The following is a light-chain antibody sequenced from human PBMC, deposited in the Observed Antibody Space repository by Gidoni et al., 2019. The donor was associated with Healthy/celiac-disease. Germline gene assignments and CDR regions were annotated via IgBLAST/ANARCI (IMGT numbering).Light chain of an antibody. Sequence: IAMTQSPATLSVSPGERATLSRRASQSVSSNLAWYQQKPGQAPRLLIYGASTRATGIPARFSGSGSGTEFTLTISSLQSEDFAVYYCQQYNNWPPRTFGQGTKVEIK. CDR2: GAS. J-gene: IGKJ1*01. V-gene: IGKV3-15*01. CDR1: QSVSSN. CDR3: QQYNNWPPRT.